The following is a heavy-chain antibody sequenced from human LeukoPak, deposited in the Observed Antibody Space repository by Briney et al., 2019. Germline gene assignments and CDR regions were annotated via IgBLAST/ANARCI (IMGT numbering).Heavy chain of an antibody. J-gene: IGHJ4*02. D-gene: IGHD3-9*01. Sequence: PGGSLRLSCAASGFSFGGYAMTWVRQAPGKGPEWVSSITYNGAATYYLDSVKARFTISRDNSRSTLYLQMDSLTAEDTALYYCAKDGLYFDGSTHIYYFDSWGQGTLVAVSS. CDR1: GFSFGGYA. CDR3: AKDGLYFDGSTHIYYFDS. V-gene: IGHV3-23*01. CDR2: ITYNGAAT.